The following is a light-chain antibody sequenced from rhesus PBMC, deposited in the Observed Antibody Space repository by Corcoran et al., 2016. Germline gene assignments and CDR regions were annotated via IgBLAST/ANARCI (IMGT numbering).Light chain of an antibody. J-gene: IGKJ4*01. CDR3: PQHDHSPLT. CDR2: WAS. V-gene: IGKV1-69*01. Sequence: DIQMTQSPSSLSASVGDRVTITCRASQAISTWLAWYQQKPGKAPNLLIYWASNLETGVPSRFSGIGAGTAFTLTISLLQPEDIATYYCPQHDHSPLTFGGWTKVEIK. CDR1: QAISTW.